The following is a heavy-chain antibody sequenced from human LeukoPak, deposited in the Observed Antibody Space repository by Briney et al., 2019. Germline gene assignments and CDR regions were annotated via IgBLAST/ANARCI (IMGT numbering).Heavy chain of an antibody. V-gene: IGHV1-2*06. CDR3: ATFTYYYDSSGYYPFDY. D-gene: IGHD3-22*01. J-gene: IGHJ4*02. Sequence: ASVKVSCKASGYTFTGYYMHWVRQAPGQRLEWMGRINPNSGGTNYAQKLQGRVTMTRDTSISTAYMELSRLRSDDTAVYYCATFTYYYDSSGYYPFDYWRQRTLVTVSS. CDR1: GYTFTGYY. CDR2: INPNSGGT.